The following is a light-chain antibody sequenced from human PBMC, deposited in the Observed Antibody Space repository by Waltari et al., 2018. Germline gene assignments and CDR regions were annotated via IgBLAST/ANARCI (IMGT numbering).Light chain of an antibody. Sequence: QSALTQPRSVSGSPGQSVTISCTGTSSDVGGYNYVSWYQQHPGKAPKPIIYDVSKWPAGVPDRFSGSKSGNTASLTISGLQAEDEADYYCCSYAGGYTWVFGGGTKLTVL. J-gene: IGLJ3*02. CDR1: SSDVGGYNY. V-gene: IGLV2-11*01. CDR2: DVS. CDR3: CSYAGGYTWV.